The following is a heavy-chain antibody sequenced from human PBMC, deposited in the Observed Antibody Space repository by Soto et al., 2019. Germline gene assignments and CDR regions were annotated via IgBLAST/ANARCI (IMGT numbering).Heavy chain of an antibody. D-gene: IGHD6-19*01. J-gene: IGHJ3*02. CDR2: TYYRSKWYN. CDR3: ARDNTGYSSGERPPDDAFDI. Sequence: SQTVPLTCAISGDSVSSYSAAWNWIRQSPSRGLEWLGRTYYRSKWYNDYAVSVKSRITINPDTSKNQFSLQLNSVTPEDTAVYYCARDNTGYSSGERPPDDAFDIWGQGTMVTVSS. CDR1: GDSVSSYSAA. V-gene: IGHV6-1*01.